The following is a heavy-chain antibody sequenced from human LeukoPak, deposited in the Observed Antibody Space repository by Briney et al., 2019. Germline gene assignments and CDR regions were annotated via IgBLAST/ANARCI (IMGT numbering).Heavy chain of an antibody. Sequence: GGSLRLSCAASGFTFSSYSMNWVRQAPGKGLEWVSSISSSSSYIYYADSVKGRFTISRDNAKNSLYLQMNSLRAEDTAFYHCAGVHRYASSWDSLDYWGQGTLVTVSS. CDR3: AGVHRYASSWDSLDY. D-gene: IGHD2-2*01. CDR1: GFTFSSYS. CDR2: ISSSSSYI. V-gene: IGHV3-21*04. J-gene: IGHJ4*02.